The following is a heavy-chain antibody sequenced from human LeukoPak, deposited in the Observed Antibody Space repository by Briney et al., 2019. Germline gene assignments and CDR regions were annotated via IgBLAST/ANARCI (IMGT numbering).Heavy chain of an antibody. CDR1: GYTFTNYD. J-gene: IGHJ4*02. V-gene: IGHV1-18*01. D-gene: IGHD1-26*01. CDR3: ARQSTGSYYSPIDY. Sequence: VASMKVSCKTSGYTFTNYDINWVRQATGQGLEWLGWMSPNNGNTGYAQNLQGRVTTTTDTSTSTAYMELRSLRSDDTAMYYCARQSTGSYYSPIDYWGQGTLVTVSS. CDR2: MSPNNGNT.